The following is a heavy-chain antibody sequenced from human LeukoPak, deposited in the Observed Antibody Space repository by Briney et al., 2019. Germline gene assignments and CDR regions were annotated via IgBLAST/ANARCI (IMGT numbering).Heavy chain of an antibody. J-gene: IGHJ4*02. Sequence: ASVKVSCKASGYTFTTYGISWLRQAPGQGLEWMGWISAYNGNTNYAQKLQGRVTLTIDTSTNTAYMELRSLRSDDTAVYYCARDKIVGATHFDSWGQGTLVTVSS. CDR1: GYTFTTYG. V-gene: IGHV1-18*01. D-gene: IGHD1-26*01. CDR3: ARDKIVGATHFDS. CDR2: ISAYNGNT.